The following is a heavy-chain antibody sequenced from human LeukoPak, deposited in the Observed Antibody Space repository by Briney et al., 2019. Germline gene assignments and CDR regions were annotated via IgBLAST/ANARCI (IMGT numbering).Heavy chain of an antibody. CDR3: TRGPSYHSKWVGCMWFDP. CDR2: MNPKSAHT. D-gene: IGHD6-19*01. Sequence: ASVMVSCKASGYTFTSYDIHWVRQASGHGLEWMGWMNPKSAHTGHAQRFQGRVSMTMNTSISTAYMELSSLTSEDTAMYYCTRGPSYHSKWVGCMWFDPWGQGTLVSVSS. CDR1: GYTFTSYD. V-gene: IGHV1-8*01. J-gene: IGHJ5*02.